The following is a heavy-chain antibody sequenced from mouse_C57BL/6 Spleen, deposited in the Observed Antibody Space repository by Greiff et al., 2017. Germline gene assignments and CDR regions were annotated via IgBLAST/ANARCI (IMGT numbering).Heavy chain of an antibody. V-gene: IGHV3-8*01. J-gene: IGHJ1*03. CDR1: GYSITSDY. CDR3: ARYPPFRDWYFDV. CDR2: ISYSGST. Sequence: EVKVVESGPGLAKPSQTLSLTCSVTGYSITSDYWNWIRKFPGNKLEYMGYISYSGSTYYNPSLKSRISITRDTSKNQYYLQLNSVTTEDTATYYCARYPPFRDWYFDVWGTGTTVTVSS.